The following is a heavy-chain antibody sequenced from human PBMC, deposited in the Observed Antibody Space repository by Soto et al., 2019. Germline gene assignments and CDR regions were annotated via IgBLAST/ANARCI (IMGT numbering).Heavy chain of an antibody. J-gene: IGHJ4*02. D-gene: IGHD6-19*01. CDR3: ARESYSIGWYRSRTFDY. CDR1: GGSIDTYY. Sequence: PSETLSLTCTVSGGSIDTYYWSWIRQPPGKGLQWIGYIYYSGSTTYSPSLKSRVTISVDRSKNQFSLKLSSVTAADTAVYYCARESYSIGWYRSRTFDYWGQGTLVTVSS. CDR2: IYYSGST. V-gene: IGHV4-59*01.